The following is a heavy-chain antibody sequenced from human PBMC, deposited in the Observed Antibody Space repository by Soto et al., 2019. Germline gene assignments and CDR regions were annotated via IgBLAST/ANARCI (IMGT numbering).Heavy chain of an antibody. D-gene: IGHD2-15*01. J-gene: IGHJ4*02. CDR3: AREAELLKPYYFEY. Sequence: SQTLSLTCAISGDSVSSNSAAWNWIRKSPSRGLEWLGRTYYRSKWYNDYAVSVKSRITINPDTSKNQFSLQLNSVTPEDTAVYYCAREAELLKPYYFEYWGQGTLVTVSS. CDR1: GDSVSSNSAA. V-gene: IGHV6-1*01. CDR2: TYYRSKWYN.